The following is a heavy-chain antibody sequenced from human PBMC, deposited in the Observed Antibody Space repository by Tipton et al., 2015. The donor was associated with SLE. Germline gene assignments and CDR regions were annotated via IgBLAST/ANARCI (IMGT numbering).Heavy chain of an antibody. CDR2: VYASGNI. CDR1: GGSISSGYYY. D-gene: IGHD2-15*01. J-gene: IGHJ2*01. Sequence: TLSLTCSVSGGSISSGYYYWSWIRQPAGKGLEYIGRVYASGNINYNPSLKSRVTISIDTSKNQFSLSLSSVTAADTAVYYCASDEGHGQWSWYFDLWGRGTLVTVSS. V-gene: IGHV4-61*02. CDR3: ASDEGHGQWSWYFDL.